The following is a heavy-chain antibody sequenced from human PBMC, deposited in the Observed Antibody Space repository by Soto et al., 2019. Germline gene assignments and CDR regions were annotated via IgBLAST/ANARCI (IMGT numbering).Heavy chain of an antibody. CDR1: GDSISSYY. CDR2: LHYVRSA. Sequence: QVQLQESGPGLVKPSETLSLTCAVSGDSISSYYCMWIRQPPGKGLESIGYLHYVRSANYNPSLKSRVNLSVDTSTNQCSVTLSSMMAADTAVYYCALRSMAVVPEYWGQGNLVTVSS. J-gene: IGHJ4*02. CDR3: ALRSMAVVPEY. D-gene: IGHD3-22*01. V-gene: IGHV4-59*01.